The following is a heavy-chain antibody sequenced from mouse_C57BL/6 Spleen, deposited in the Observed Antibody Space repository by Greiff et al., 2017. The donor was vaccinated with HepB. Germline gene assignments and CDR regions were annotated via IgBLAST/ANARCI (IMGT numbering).Heavy chain of an antibody. CDR2: INPNNGGT. CDR1: GYTFTDYN. V-gene: IGHV1-18*01. CDR3: ARGPGSSYDWYFDV. J-gene: IGHJ1*03. Sequence: VQLRQSGPELVKPGASVKIPCKASGYTFTDYNMDWVKQSHGKSLEWIGDINPNNGGTIYNQKFKGKATLTVDKSSSTAYMELRSLTSEDTAVYYCARGPGSSYDWYFDVWGTGTTVTVSS. D-gene: IGHD1-1*01.